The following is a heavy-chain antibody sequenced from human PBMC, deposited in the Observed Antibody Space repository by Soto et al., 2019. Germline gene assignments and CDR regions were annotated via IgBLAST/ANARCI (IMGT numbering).Heavy chain of an antibody. V-gene: IGHV4-34*01. J-gene: IGHJ6*03. CDR2: INDSGNI. Sequence: QVQLQQWGAGLLKPSETLSLTCAVYGGSFSGYQWSWIRQTPGKGLEWIGEINDSGNINYNPSLKSRFTILLDTPKKQISLKLSSVTAAASAVYYCARGLILWFGELSRRGGYYYYMDVWGKGTTVTVSS. CDR1: GGSFSGYQ. D-gene: IGHD3-10*01. CDR3: ARGLILWFGELSRRGGYYYYMDV.